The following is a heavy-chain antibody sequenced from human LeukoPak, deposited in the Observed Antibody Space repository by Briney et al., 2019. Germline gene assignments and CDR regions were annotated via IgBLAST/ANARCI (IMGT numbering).Heavy chain of an antibody. CDR1: GFTVSSTY. D-gene: IGHD4-11*01. CDR2: IYSNGNT. J-gene: IGHJ6*03. V-gene: IGHV3-53*01. Sequence: PGGSLRLSCEASGFTVSSTYMSRVRQAPGKGLEWVSAIYSNGNTYYIDSVKGRFTISRDNSRNTLDLQMNSLRAEDTAVYYCASSNGAPTDTHYYYMNVWGKGTTVTVSS. CDR3: ASSNGAPTDTHYYYMNV.